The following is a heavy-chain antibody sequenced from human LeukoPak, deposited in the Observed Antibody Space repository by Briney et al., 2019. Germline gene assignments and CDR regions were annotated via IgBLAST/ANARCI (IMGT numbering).Heavy chain of an antibody. D-gene: IGHD3-3*01. Sequence: SETLSLTCTVYGGSFSHNYWHWIRQPPGKGLEWIGEIHPSGTTTYNPSLESRVSISVDTPNKQFSLRVTSVTAADTAMYYCARGVDSARVGYWGRGTLVTVSS. V-gene: IGHV4-34*01. J-gene: IGHJ4*02. CDR3: ARGVDSARVGY. CDR2: IHPSGTT. CDR1: GGSFSHNY.